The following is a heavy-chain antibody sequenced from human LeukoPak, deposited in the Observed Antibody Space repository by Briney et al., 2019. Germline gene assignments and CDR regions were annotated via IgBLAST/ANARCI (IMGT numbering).Heavy chain of an antibody. CDR1: GFTFSTYS. CDR2: ISSSTSTI. D-gene: IGHD3-22*01. CDR3: ASFYDSSGYYTRAEYFQH. J-gene: IGHJ1*01. Sequence: GGSLRLSRAASGFTFSTYSMNWVRQAPGKGLEWVSYISSSTSTIYYADSVKGRFTISRGNAKNSLYLQMNSLRAEDTAVYYCASFYDSSGYYTRAEYFQHWGQGTLVTVSS. V-gene: IGHV3-48*01.